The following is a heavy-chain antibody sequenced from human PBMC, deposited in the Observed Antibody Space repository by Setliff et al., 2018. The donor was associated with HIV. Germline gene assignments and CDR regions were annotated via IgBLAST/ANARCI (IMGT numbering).Heavy chain of an antibody. J-gene: IGHJ3*01. V-gene: IGHV3-23*01. CDR1: GFTFFSSA. CDR2: IQSGGII. D-gene: IGHD3-22*01. Sequence: PGGSLRLSCAASGFTFFSSALTWVRQAPGKGLEWVSLIQSGGIIYYADSVKGRFTISRDNSNNTLSLQMSSLRAEDTALYYCAKLDYYDYSGSWARKVAIDFWGRGTMVTVSS. CDR3: AKLDYYDYSGSWARKVAIDF.